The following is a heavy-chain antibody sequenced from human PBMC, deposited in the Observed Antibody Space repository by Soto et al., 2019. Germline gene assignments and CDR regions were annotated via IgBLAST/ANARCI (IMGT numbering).Heavy chain of an antibody. D-gene: IGHD3-3*01. CDR3: AREGIITIFGVVRENWFDP. V-gene: IGHV1-18*04. J-gene: IGHJ5*02. CDR2: ISAYNGNT. CDR1: GYTFTSYG. Sequence: QVQLVQSGAEVKKPGASVKVSCKASGYTFTSYGISWVRQAPGQGLEGMGWISAYNGNTNYAQKLQGRVTMTTDTSTSTAYMELRSLRSDDTAVYYCAREGIITIFGVVRENWFDPWGQGTLVTVSS.